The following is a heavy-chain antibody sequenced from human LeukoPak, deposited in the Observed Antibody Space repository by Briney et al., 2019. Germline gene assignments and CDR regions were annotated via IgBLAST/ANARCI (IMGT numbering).Heavy chain of an antibody. CDR1: GFTFSSYG. CDR3: AKDYIEDV. CDR2: ISYDGSNK. V-gene: IGHV3-30*18. Sequence: GRSLRLSCAASGFTFSSYGMHWVRQAPGKGLEWVAVISYDGSNKYYADSVKGRFTISRDNSKNTLYLQMNSLRAEDTAVYHCAKDYIEDVWGQGTTVTVSS. J-gene: IGHJ6*02.